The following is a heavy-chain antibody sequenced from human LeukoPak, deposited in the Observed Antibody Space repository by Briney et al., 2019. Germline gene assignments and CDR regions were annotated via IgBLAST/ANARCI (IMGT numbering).Heavy chain of an antibody. V-gene: IGHV4-30-2*01. D-gene: IGHD5/OR15-5a*01. J-gene: IGHJ6*03. CDR3: ARASTAWDYYYYYMDV. CDR1: GGSISSGGYY. Sequence: SQTLSLTCTVSGGSISSGGYYWSWIRQPPGKGLEWIGYIYHSRSTYYNPSLKSRVTISVGRSKNQFSLKLSSVTAADTAVYYCARASTAWDYYYYYMDVWGKGTTVTVSS. CDR2: IYHSRST.